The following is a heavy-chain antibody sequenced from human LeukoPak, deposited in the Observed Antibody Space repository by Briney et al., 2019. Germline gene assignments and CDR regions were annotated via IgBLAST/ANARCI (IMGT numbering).Heavy chain of an antibody. CDR2: IYSGGST. V-gene: IGHV3-66*01. D-gene: IGHD1-26*01. J-gene: IGHJ4*02. Sequence: GGSLRLSCAASGFTVSSNYMSWVRQAPGKGLEWVSVIYSGGSTYYADSVKGRFTISRDNSKNTLYLQMNSLRAEDTAVYYCAKDFEWELTFDYWGQGTLVTVSS. CDR3: AKDFEWELTFDY. CDR1: GFTVSSNY.